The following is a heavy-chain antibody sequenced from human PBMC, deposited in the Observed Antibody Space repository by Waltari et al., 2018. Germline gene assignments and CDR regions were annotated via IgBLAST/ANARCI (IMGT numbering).Heavy chain of an antibody. CDR3: ASQLTIFGVVTNSRAFDY. Sequence: QVQLVQSGAEVKKPGSSVKVSCKASGGTFSSYAISWVRQAPGQGLEWMGRIIPIFGTANYAPKFQGRVTITADKSTSTAYMELSSLRSEDTAVYYCASQLTIFGVVTNSRAFDYWGQGTLVTVSS. J-gene: IGHJ4*02. CDR1: GGTFSSYA. CDR2: IIPIFGTA. D-gene: IGHD3-3*01. V-gene: IGHV1-69*13.